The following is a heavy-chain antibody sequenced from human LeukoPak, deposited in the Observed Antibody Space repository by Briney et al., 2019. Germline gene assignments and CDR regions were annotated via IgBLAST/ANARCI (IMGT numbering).Heavy chain of an antibody. CDR3: ARDHGVVVIATRSYYYYYMDV. J-gene: IGHJ6*03. CDR2: IYTSGST. V-gene: IGHV4-61*02. D-gene: IGHD2-21*01. CDR1: GGSISSGSYY. Sequence: SETLSLTCTVSGGSISSGSYYWSWIRQPAGRGLEWIGRIYTSGSTNYNPSLKSRVTISVDTSKNQFSLKLSSVTAADTAVYYCARDHGVVVIATRSYYYYYMDVWGKGTTVTVSS.